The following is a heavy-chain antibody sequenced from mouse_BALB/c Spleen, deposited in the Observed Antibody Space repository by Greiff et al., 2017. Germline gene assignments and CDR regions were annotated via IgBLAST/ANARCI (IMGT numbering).Heavy chain of an antibody. Sequence: DVHLVESGGGLVKPGGSLKLSCAASGFTFSSYAMSWVRQTPEKRLEWVATISSGGSYTYYPDSVKGRFTISRDNAKNTLYLQMSSLRSEDTAMYYCAAAYYGNDWFAYWGQGTLVTVSA. CDR3: AAAYYGNDWFAY. D-gene: IGHD2-10*01. CDR1: GFTFSSYA. J-gene: IGHJ3*01. CDR2: ISSGGSYT. V-gene: IGHV5-9-3*01.